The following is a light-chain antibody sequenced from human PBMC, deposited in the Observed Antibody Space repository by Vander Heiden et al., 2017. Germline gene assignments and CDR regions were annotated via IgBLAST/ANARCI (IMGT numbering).Light chain of an antibody. CDR2: DNN. Sequence: QSVLTLPLFVSGAPGQGVTISCTWIRSNIGTGYDVHWYQQRPGTAPKLLIYDNNNRPSGVPARFSGSKSGTSVSLAITGLQAEDEADYYCQAYDSRVSGWVFGGGTRLTVL. CDR1: RSNIGTGYD. J-gene: IGLJ3*02. CDR3: QAYDSRVSGWV. V-gene: IGLV1-40*01.